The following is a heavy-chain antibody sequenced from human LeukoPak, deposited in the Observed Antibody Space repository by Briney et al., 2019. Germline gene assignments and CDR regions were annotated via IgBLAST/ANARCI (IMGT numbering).Heavy chain of an antibody. D-gene: IGHD2-15*01. CDR1: GGTFSSNA. J-gene: IGHJ6*02. Sequence: ASVKVSCEASGGTFSSNAISWVRQAPGQGLEWMGRFIPMVGVETYAQSFQGRVTITADRSTSTAYMELSSLRSEDTAVYYCARVQAVGVPVAIDAYYSCGMDVWGQGTAVTVSS. CDR2: FIPMVGVE. V-gene: IGHV1-69*04. CDR3: ARVQAVGVPVAIDAYYSCGMDV.